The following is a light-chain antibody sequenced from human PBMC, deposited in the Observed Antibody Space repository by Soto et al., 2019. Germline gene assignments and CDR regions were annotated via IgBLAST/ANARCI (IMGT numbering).Light chain of an antibody. CDR3: QHRAGWPPALT. Sequence: ETVLTQSPATLSLSPGERATLSCRASESVSNSLAWYQHKPGQAPRLLIYNASSRATGIPARFSGSGSGTVFTLTISSLEPEDFAVYFCQHRAGWPPALTFGGGTKVEIK. J-gene: IGKJ4*01. CDR1: ESVSNS. CDR2: NAS. V-gene: IGKV3-11*01.